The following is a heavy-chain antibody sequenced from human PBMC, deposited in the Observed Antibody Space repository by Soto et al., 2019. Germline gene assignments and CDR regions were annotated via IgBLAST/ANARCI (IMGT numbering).Heavy chain of an antibody. J-gene: IGHJ4*02. D-gene: IGHD3-22*01. V-gene: IGHV3-74*01. CDR2: INSDGSST. CDR1: GFTFSSYW. Sequence: GSLRLSCAASGFTFSSYWMHWVRQAPGKGLVWVSRINSDGSSTSYADSVKGRFTISRDNAKNTLYLQMNSLRAEDTAVYYCARARDSSGYWTARLDYWGQGTLVTVSS. CDR3: ARARDSSGYWTARLDY.